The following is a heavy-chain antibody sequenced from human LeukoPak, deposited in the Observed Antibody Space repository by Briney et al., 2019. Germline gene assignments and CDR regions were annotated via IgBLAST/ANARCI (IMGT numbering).Heavy chain of an antibody. J-gene: IGHJ4*02. D-gene: IGHD5-24*01. CDR3: ARLGDAYNLLLDY. Sequence: SETLSLTCTVSGGSISSSNYYWAWIRQPPGKGLERIGSIYYSGSTYYNPSLKSRVTISVDTSKNQFSLKLTSVTAADTALYYCARLGDAYNLLLDYWGQGTLVTVSS. CDR1: GGSISSSNYY. V-gene: IGHV4-39*01. CDR2: IYYSGST.